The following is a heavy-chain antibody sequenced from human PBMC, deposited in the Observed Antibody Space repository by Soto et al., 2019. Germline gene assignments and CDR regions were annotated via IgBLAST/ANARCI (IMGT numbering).Heavy chain of an antibody. CDR3: ARVKDYYDSSGYYFSGMDV. V-gene: IGHV3-21*01. J-gene: IGHJ6*02. D-gene: IGHD3-22*01. CDR2: ISSSSSYI. Sequence: PGGSLRLSCAASGFTFSSYSMNWVRQAPGKGLGWVSSISSSSSYIYYADSVKGRFTISRDNAKNSLYLQMNSLRAEDTAVYYCARVKDYYDSSGYYFSGMDVWGQGTTVTVPS. CDR1: GFTFSSYS.